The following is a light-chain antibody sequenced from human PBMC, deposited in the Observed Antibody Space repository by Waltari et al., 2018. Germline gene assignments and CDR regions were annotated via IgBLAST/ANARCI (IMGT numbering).Light chain of an antibody. CDR3: QKYGSLPAT. J-gene: IGKJ1*01. CDR1: QSISRF. CDR2: EAS. Sequence: EIMLTQSPGTLSLSPGERATLSCRASQSISRFLARYQQKPGQAPRLLIYEASTRANVIPDRCSGSGSGTDFSLTISRLEPEDIAVYYCQKYGSLPATFGQGTKVEIK. V-gene: IGKV3-20*01.